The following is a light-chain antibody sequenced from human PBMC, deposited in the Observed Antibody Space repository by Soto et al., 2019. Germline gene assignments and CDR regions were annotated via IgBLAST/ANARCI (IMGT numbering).Light chain of an antibody. CDR1: QSVSSN. CDR2: GAS. J-gene: IGKJ5*01. CDR3: EEYNNWLIT. V-gene: IGKV3-15*01. Sequence: EIGMTQSPATLSVSPGERATLSCRASQSVSSNLAWYQQKPGQAPRLLIYGASTRATCIPARFSGSGSGTEFTLTISSLQSEDFAVYYCEEYNNWLITFGQGTRLEIK.